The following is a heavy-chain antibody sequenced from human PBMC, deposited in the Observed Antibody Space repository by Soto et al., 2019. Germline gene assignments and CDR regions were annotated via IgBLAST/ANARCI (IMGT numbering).Heavy chain of an antibody. CDR1: GGSFSGYY. CDR2: INHSGST. Sequence: QVQLQQWGAGLLKPSETLSLTCAVYGGSFSGYYWSWIRQPPGKGLEWIGEINHSGSTNYNPSLRSRVTISVDPAKNQFSLKLGSVTAADTAVYYCARGRAGYSSGWYLGSWFDPWGQGTLVTVSS. J-gene: IGHJ5*02. CDR3: ARGRAGYSSGWYLGSWFDP. D-gene: IGHD6-19*01. V-gene: IGHV4-34*01.